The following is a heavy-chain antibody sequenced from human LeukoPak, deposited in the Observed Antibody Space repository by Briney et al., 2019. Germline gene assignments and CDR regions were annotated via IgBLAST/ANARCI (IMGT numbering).Heavy chain of an antibody. V-gene: IGHV1-69*05. J-gene: IGHJ6*03. CDR3: ARGCWGGSYYYYYYMDV. CDR2: IIPIFGTA. CDR1: GGTFSSYA. D-gene: IGHD1-26*01. Sequence: SVKVSCKASGGTFSSYAISWVRQAPGQGLEWMGGIIPIFGTANYAQKFQGRVTITRNTSISTAYMELSSLRSEDTAVYYCARGCWGGSYYYYYYMDVWGKGTTVTVSS.